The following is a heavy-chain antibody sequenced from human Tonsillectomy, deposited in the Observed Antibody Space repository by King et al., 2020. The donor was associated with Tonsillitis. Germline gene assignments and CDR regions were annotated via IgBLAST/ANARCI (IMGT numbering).Heavy chain of an antibody. Sequence: QLVQSGGGLVQPGGSLRLSGAASGFTFSSYEMNWVRQAPGKGLEWVSYIDRSGSSRSYADSVKGRFTISRDNAKNSLYLQMNSLGAEDTAVYYCASDYSRSWGGDDYWGQGTLVTVSS. CDR3: ASDYSRSWGGDDY. D-gene: IGHD6-6*01. J-gene: IGHJ4*02. CDR1: GFTFSSYE. CDR2: IDRSGSSR. V-gene: IGHV3-48*03.